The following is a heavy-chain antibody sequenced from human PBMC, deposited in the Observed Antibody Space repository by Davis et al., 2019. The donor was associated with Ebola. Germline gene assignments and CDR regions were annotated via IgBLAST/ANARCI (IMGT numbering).Heavy chain of an antibody. J-gene: IGHJ4*02. CDR1: GFTFDDYA. CDR3: ARDRGELSLYVDY. CDR2: ISSSSSYT. V-gene: IGHV3-11*06. Sequence: GGSLRLSCAASGFTFDDYAMHWVRQAPGKGLEWVSYISSSSSYTNYADSVKGRFTISRDNAKNSLYLQMNSLRAEDTAVYYCARDRGELSLYVDYWGQGTLVTVSS. D-gene: IGHD3-16*02.